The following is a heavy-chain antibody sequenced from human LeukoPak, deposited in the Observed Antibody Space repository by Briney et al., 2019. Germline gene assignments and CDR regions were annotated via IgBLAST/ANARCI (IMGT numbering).Heavy chain of an antibody. J-gene: IGHJ4*02. CDR1: GFTFSSYG. D-gene: IGHD1-26*01. CDR2: ISSSSSYI. CDR3: ARVQRYSGSYRPKGEFDY. Sequence: GGSLRLSCAASGFTFSSYGMHWVRQAPGKGLEWVSSISSSSSYIYYADSVKGRFTISRDNAKNSLYLQMNSLRAEDTAVYYCARVQRYSGSYRPKGEFDYWGQGTLVTVSS. V-gene: IGHV3-21*01.